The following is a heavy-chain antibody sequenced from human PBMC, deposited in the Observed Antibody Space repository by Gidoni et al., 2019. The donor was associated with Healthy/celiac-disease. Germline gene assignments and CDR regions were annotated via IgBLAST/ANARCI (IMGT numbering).Heavy chain of an antibody. J-gene: IGHJ4*02. CDR1: GFTFSSYG. CDR2: IWYDGSNK. D-gene: IGHD2-15*01. Sequence: QVQLVESGGGVVQPGRSLRLSCAASGFTFSSYGMHWVRQAPGKGLEGVAVIWYDGSNKYYADSVKGRFTISRDNSKNTLYLQMNSLRAEDTAVYYCASSWCSGGSCYSLPFDYWGQGTLVTVSS. V-gene: IGHV3-33*01. CDR3: ASSWCSGGSCYSLPFDY.